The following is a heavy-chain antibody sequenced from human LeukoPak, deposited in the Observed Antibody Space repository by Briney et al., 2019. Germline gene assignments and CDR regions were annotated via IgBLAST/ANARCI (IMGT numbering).Heavy chain of an antibody. V-gene: IGHV4-34*01. CDR2: INHSGST. J-gene: IGHJ5*02. Sequence: SETLSLTCAVYGGSFSGYYWSWIRQPPGKGLEWIGEINHSGSTNYNPSLKSRVTISVDTSKDQFSLKLSSVTAADTAVYYCASLYYYDSSGYPAAYNWFDPWGQGTLVTVSS. CDR3: ASLYYYDSSGYPAAYNWFDP. CDR1: GGSFSGYY. D-gene: IGHD3-22*01.